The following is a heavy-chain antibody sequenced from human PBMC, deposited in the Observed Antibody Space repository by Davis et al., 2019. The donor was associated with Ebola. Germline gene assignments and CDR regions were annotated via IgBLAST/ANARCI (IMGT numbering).Heavy chain of an antibody. J-gene: IGHJ6*02. CDR1: GGSISSYY. CDR3: ARGGDSSSWYYYYGMDV. V-gene: IGHV4-59*12. Sequence: GSLRLSCTVSGGSISSYYWSWIRQPPGKGLEWIGYIYYSGRTNYNPSLKSRVTISVDTSKNQFSLKLSSVTAADTAVYYCARGGDSSSWYYYYGMDVWGQGTTVTVSS. CDR2: IYYSGRT. D-gene: IGHD6-13*01.